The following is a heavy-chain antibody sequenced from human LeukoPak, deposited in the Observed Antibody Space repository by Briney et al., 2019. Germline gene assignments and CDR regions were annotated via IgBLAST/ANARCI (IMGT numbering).Heavy chain of an antibody. V-gene: IGHV3-21*01. D-gene: IGHD2-15*01. CDR3: ARVAPRYCSGGSCYSGAFDI. CDR2: ISSSSSYI. CDR1: GFTFSSYS. Sequence: PGGSLRLSCAASGFTFSSYSMNWVRQAPGKGLEWVSSISSSSSYIYYADSVKGRFTISRDNAKNSLYLQMNGLRAEDTAVYYCARVAPRYCSGGSCYSGAFDIWGQGTMVTVSS. J-gene: IGHJ3*02.